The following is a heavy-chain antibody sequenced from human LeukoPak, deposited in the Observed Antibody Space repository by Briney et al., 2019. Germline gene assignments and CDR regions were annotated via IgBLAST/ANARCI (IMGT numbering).Heavy chain of an antibody. Sequence: KPSETLSLTCTVSGVSISSYYWSWIRQPPGKGLEWIGYVYNSGSTNYNPSLRSRVTISVDTSKNQFSLKLTSVTAADTAVYYCARRSTGTGPFDYWGQGTLVTVSS. CDR1: GVSISSYY. CDR2: VYNSGST. V-gene: IGHV4-59*08. CDR3: ARRSTGTGPFDY. J-gene: IGHJ4*02. D-gene: IGHD1-1*01.